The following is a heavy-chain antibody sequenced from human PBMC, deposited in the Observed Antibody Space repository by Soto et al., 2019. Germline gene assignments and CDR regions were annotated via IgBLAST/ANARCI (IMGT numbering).Heavy chain of an antibody. CDR3: ATSTIEPNYYDSSGYVYDAFDI. V-gene: IGHV1-18*01. J-gene: IGHJ3*02. CDR2: ISGNNGNT. D-gene: IGHD3-22*01. CDR1: GYKFNTYG. Sequence: VASVKVSCKASGYKFNTYGITCVRQAPGQGLEWMGWISGNNGNTKYPQKFQGRVTMTRDTSTSTVYMELSSLRSEDTAVYYCATSTIEPNYYDSSGYVYDAFDIWGQGTMVTVSS.